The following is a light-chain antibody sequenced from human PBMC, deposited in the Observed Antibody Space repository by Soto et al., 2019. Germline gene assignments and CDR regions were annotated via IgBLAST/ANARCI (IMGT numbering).Light chain of an antibody. CDR1: ISNIGSNY. CDR2: RSN. CDR3: AAWDDSLSGVV. Sequence: QSVLTQPPSASWTPGQRVTISCSGIISNIGSNYVSWYQQLPETAPKLLIYRSNQRPSGVPDRFSGSKSGTSASLAISGLRSEDEADYYCAAWDDSLSGVVFGGGTKVTVL. V-gene: IGLV1-47*01. J-gene: IGLJ2*01.